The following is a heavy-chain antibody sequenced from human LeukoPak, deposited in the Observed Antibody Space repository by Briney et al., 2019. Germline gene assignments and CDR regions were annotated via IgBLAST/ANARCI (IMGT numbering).Heavy chain of an antibody. J-gene: IGHJ6*02. Sequence: GGSLRLSCAVSGFTFSSYAMSWVRQAPGKGLEWVSAISGSGGSTYYADSVKGRFTISRDNSKNTLYLQMNSLRAEDTAVYYCAKDQEGPYGMDVWGQGTTVTVSS. V-gene: IGHV3-23*01. CDR1: GFTFSSYA. CDR3: AKDQEGPYGMDV. CDR2: ISGSGGST.